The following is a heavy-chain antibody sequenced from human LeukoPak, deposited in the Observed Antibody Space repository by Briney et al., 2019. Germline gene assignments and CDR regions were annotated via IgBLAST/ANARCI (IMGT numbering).Heavy chain of an antibody. CDR1: GFTFSNYD. V-gene: IGHV3-33*01. J-gene: IGHJ4*02. D-gene: IGHD6-13*01. CDR3: ARDLTQLALFDY. Sequence: GGSLRLSCAASGFTFSNYDMHWVRQAPDKGLEWVAVIWYDGSNKYYADSVKGRFTLSRDNSKNTLFLQMNSLRPEDTAVYFCARDLTQLALFDYWGQGTLVTVSS. CDR2: IWYDGSNK.